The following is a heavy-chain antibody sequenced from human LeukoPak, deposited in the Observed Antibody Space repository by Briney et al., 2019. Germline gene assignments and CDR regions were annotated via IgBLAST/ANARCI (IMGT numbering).Heavy chain of an antibody. CDR3: ARGGSGSYFRLVGYYGMDG. CDR1: GFTFSSYA. V-gene: IGHV3-30*04. D-gene: IGHD3-10*01. J-gene: IGHJ6*02. Sequence: PGGSLRLSCAASGFTFSSYAMHWVRQAPGKGLEWVAVISYDGSNKYYADSVKGRFTISRDNSKNTLYLQMNSLRAEDTAVYYCARGGSGSYFRLVGYYGMDGWGQGTTVTVSS. CDR2: ISYDGSNK.